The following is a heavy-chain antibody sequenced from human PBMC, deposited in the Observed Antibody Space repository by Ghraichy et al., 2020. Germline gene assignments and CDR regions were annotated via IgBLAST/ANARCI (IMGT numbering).Heavy chain of an antibody. V-gene: IGHV1-69*13. J-gene: IGHJ4*02. Sequence: SVKVSCKASGGTFSSYAISWVRQAPGQGLEWMGGIIPIFGTANYAQKFQGRVTITADESTSTAYMELSSLRSEDTAVYYCARNPRNWGVSSDYWGQGTLVTVSS. CDR1: GGTFSSYA. D-gene: IGHD7-27*01. CDR3: ARNPRNWGVSSDY. CDR2: IIPIFGTA.